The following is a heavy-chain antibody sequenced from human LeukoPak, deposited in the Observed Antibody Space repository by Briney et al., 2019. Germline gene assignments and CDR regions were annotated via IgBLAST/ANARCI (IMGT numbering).Heavy chain of an antibody. CDR2: INPNSGGT. CDR1: GYTFTGYY. J-gene: IGHJ4*02. D-gene: IGHD3-22*01. Sequence: ASVKVSCKASGYTFTGYYMHWVRQAPGQRLEWMGWINPNSGGTNYAQKFQGRVTMTRDTSISTAYMELSRLRSDDTAVYYCARDSSLYDSSTFCVWGQGTLVTVSS. CDR3: ARDSSLYDSSTFCV. V-gene: IGHV1-2*02.